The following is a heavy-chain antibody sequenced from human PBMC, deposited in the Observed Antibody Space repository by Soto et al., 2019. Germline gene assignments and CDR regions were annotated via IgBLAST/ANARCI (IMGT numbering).Heavy chain of an antibody. CDR3: ATFPRSSKRGY. V-gene: IGHV3-48*03. CDR2: ISDGGSTI. J-gene: IGHJ4*02. Sequence: GGSLRLSCAASGFTFSSYEMNWVRQAPGKGLEWVSYISDGGSTIYYADSVKGRFTISRDNAKDSLYLQMNSLGAEDTAVYYCATFPRSSKRGYWGQGTLVTVSS. D-gene: IGHD4-4*01. CDR1: GFTFSSYE.